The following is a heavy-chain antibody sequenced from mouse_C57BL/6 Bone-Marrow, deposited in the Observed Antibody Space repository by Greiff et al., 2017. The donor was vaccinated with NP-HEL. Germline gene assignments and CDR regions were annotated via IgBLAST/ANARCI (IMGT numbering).Heavy chain of an antibody. CDR3: ASYYYGSSSFDY. CDR1: GYTFTSYL. D-gene: IGHD1-1*01. CDR2: LDPNSGGT. Sequence: QVQLQQPGAELVKPGASVKLSCKASGYTFTSYLMHWVKQRPGRGLEWIGRLDPNSGGTKYNEKFKSKATLTVDKPSSTAYMQLNSLTSEDSAVYYGASYYYGSSSFDYWGQGTTLTVSS. V-gene: IGHV1-72*01. J-gene: IGHJ2*01.